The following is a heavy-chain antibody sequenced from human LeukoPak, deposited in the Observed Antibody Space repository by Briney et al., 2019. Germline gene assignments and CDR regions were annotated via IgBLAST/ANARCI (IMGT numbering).Heavy chain of an antibody. CDR1: GFTFSSFA. CDR3: GLSVTAIFMADY. J-gene: IGHJ4*02. Sequence: PGGSLRLSCAASGFTFSSFAMSWVRQAPGKGLEWVSTISGSGGTTYYADSVKGRFTISRDNSKNTLYLQMNSLRAEDTAVYYCGLSVTAIFMADYWGQGTLVTVSS. D-gene: IGHD2-21*02. V-gene: IGHV3-23*01. CDR2: ISGSGGTT.